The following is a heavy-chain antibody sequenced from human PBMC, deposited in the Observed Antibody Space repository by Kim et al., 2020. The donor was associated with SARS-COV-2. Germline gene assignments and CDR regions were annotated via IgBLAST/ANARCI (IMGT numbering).Heavy chain of an antibody. CDR2: IFSGGTT. CDR3: ARLNYRDSRGHPLPFDI. V-gene: IGHV4-39*02. J-gene: IGHJ3*02. Sequence: SETLSLTCTVSGGSISGSTFYWGWIRQPPGKGLQWIGHIFSGGTTYYKSSLKCRVTISVDTSKNHFSLELTSVTAADTAVYFCARLNYRDSRGHPLPFDILDQGTMVTVSS. CDR1: GGSISGSTFY. D-gene: IGHD3-22*01.